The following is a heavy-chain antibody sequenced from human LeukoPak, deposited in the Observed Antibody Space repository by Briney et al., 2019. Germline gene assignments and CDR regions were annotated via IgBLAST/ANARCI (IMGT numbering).Heavy chain of an antibody. CDR2: INHSGST. CDR3: ARVYCSGGSCYRAYYMDV. J-gene: IGHJ6*03. CDR1: GYSISSGYY. D-gene: IGHD2-15*01. Sequence: PSETLSLTCTVSGYSISSGYYWSWIRQPPGKGLEWIGEINHSGSTNYNPSLKSRVTISVDTSKNQFSLKLSSVTAADTAVYYCARVYCSGGSCYRAYYMDVWGKGTTVTVSS. V-gene: IGHV4-38-2*02.